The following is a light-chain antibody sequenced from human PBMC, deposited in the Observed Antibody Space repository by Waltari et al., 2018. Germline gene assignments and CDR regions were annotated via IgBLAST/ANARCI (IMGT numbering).Light chain of an antibody. J-gene: IGKJ1*01. V-gene: IGKV1-5*03. CDR2: NAS. Sequence: IQITQSPSTLSATVGERVPITCRAHQNINTWLAWHQQKPGRAPKLLIYNASSLESGVPSRFSGSGSGTEFTLTISSLQPDDFATYYCLQYNGAPRTFGQGTKVEVK. CDR1: QNINTW. CDR3: LQYNGAPRT.